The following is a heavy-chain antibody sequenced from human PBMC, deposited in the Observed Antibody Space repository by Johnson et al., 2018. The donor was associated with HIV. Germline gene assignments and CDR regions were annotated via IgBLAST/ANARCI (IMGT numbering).Heavy chain of an antibody. J-gene: IGHJ3*02. CDR1: GFTFSSYW. CDR2: IKPEGSEK. D-gene: IGHD4-17*01. Sequence: VQLVESGGGLVQPGGSLRLSCAASGFTFSSYWMSWVRQAPGKGLEWVANIKPEGSEKNYVDYVQGRFTIYRDNAKKSLYLQMNSLRVENTAVYYGARESTPWGGDYVGYGLDIWGQGTMVTVSS. V-gene: IGHV3-7*01. CDR3: ARESTPWGGDYVGYGLDI.